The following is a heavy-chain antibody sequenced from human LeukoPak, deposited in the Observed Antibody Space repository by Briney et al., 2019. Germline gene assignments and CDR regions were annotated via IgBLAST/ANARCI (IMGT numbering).Heavy chain of an antibody. Sequence: GGSLRLSCAASGFTFSSYAMHWVRQAPGKGLEYVSAISSNGGSTYYANSVKGRFTISRDNSKNTLYLQMGSLRAEDMAVYYCARAVTIKDDWFDPWGQGALVTVSS. CDR2: ISSNGGST. V-gene: IGHV3-64*01. D-gene: IGHD3-3*01. J-gene: IGHJ5*02. CDR3: ARAVTIKDDWFDP. CDR1: GFTFSSYA.